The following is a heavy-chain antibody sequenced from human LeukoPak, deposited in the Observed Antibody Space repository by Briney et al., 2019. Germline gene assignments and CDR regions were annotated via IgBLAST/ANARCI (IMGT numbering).Heavy chain of an antibody. Sequence: SETLSLTCTVSGYSISSGYYWGWIRQPPGKGLEWIGSIYHSGSTYYNPSLKSRVTISVDTSKNQFSLKLSSVTAADTAVYYCATDRVGGCSGGSCYPYYFDYWGQGILVTVSS. D-gene: IGHD2-15*01. CDR3: ATDRVGGCSGGSCYPYYFDY. CDR1: GYSISSGYY. CDR2: IYHSGST. V-gene: IGHV4-38-2*02. J-gene: IGHJ4*02.